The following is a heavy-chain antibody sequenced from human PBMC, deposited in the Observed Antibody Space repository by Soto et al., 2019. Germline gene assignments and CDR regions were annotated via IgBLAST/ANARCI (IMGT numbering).Heavy chain of an antibody. CDR1: GGTFSSYA. Sequence: SVKVSCKASGGTFSSYATSWVRQAPGQGLEWMGGIIPIFGTANYAQKFQGRVTITADESTSTAYMELSSLRSDDTAVYYFGRGEDVLLFDYWGQGTLVTVSS. J-gene: IGHJ4*02. CDR3: GRGEDVLLFDY. V-gene: IGHV1-69*13. CDR2: IIPIFGTA. D-gene: IGHD3-10*01.